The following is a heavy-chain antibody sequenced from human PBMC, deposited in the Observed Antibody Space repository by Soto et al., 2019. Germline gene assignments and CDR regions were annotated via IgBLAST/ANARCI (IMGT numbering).Heavy chain of an antibody. V-gene: IGHV3-7*01. Sequence: GSLRLSCAASGFTFGSHWMNWVRQAPGKGLEWVANIKEDGSEKYYVDSVKGRFSISRDNAKNSLFLQMNTLRAEDTAVYYCAREKIAVGRTADSWGQGTLVTVSS. CDR3: AREKIAVGRTADS. D-gene: IGHD6-19*01. CDR1: GFTFGSHW. CDR2: IKEDGSEK. J-gene: IGHJ4*02.